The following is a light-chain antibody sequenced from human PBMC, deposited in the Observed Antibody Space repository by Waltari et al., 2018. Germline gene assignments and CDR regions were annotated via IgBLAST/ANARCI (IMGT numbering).Light chain of an antibody. J-gene: IGLJ2*01. V-gene: IGLV1-40*01. Sequence: QSVLTQPPSVSGAPGQRVTISCTGSGSNIGAGYDVHWYQQLPRAAPKLLMYGITSRPLGVPDRFFGSTSGTSASLAITGLQAEDEADYYCQSYDTSLRVVFGGGTKLTVL. CDR1: GSNIGAGYD. CDR2: GIT. CDR3: QSYDTSLRVV.